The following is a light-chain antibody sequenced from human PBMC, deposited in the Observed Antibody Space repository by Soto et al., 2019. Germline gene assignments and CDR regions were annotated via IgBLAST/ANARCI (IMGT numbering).Light chain of an antibody. CDR2: GAS. CDR1: QSVSSNF. V-gene: IGKV3-20*01. Sequence: IVLAESPCPLSFSPRERATLSCRASQSVSSNFLAWYQQKPGQAPRLLIYGASTRATGIPDRFSGSGSGTDFTLTVSRLEPEDFAVYYCQQYTSSPRTFGQGTKV. CDR3: QQYTSSPRT. J-gene: IGKJ1*01.